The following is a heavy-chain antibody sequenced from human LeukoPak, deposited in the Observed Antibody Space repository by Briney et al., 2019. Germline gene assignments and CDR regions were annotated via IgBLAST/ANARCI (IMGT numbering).Heavy chain of an antibody. J-gene: IGHJ5*02. V-gene: IGHV3-74*01. CDR3: SRGDCISTTCHNWFDP. Sequence: GGSLRLSCAASGFIFSRYWMHWVRQAPGTGLVWVSRIDSDGSSTDYADSVKGRFTISRDNAKNTLYLQMNSLRADDTAVYYCSRGDCISTTCHNWFDPWGQGTLVTVSS. CDR2: IDSDGSST. D-gene: IGHD2-2*01. CDR1: GFIFSRYW.